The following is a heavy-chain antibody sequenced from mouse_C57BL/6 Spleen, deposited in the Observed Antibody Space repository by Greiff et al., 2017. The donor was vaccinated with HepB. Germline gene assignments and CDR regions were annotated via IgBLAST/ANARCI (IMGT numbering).Heavy chain of an antibody. V-gene: IGHV1-81*01. J-gene: IGHJ4*01. Sequence: QVQLKESGAELARPGASVKLSCKASGYTFTSYGISWVKQRTGQGLEWIGEIYPRSGNTYYNEKFKGKATLTADKSSSTAYMELRSLTSEDSAVYFCARWEAYYGSRYYAMDYWGQGTSVTVSS. CDR1: GYTFTSYG. CDR2: IYPRSGNT. CDR3: ARWEAYYGSRYYAMDY. D-gene: IGHD1-1*01.